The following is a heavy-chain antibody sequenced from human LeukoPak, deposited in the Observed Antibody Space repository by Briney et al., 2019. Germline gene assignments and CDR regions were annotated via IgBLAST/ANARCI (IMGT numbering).Heavy chain of an antibody. CDR1: GGSFSDFY. CDR3: ARGPSYFQH. Sequence: SETLSLTCAVYGGSFSDFYWSWIRQPPGKGLEWIGEINHSGGTNYNPSLKSRVTISVDTSKNQFSLKLSSVTPEDTAVYYCARGPSYFQHWGQGTLVTVSS. CDR2: INHSGGT. J-gene: IGHJ1*01. V-gene: IGHV4-34*01.